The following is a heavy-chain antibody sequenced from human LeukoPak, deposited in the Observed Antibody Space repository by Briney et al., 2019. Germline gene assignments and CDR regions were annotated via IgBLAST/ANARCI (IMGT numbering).Heavy chain of an antibody. CDR2: INHSGST. V-gene: IGHV4-34*01. Sequence: PSETLSLTCAVYGGSFSGYYWSWIRQPPGKGLEWIGEINHSGSTNYNPSLKSRVPISVDTSKNQFSLKLSSVTAADTAVYYCARATTVKAGVDYWGQGTLVTVSS. J-gene: IGHJ4*02. CDR3: ARATTVKAGVDY. D-gene: IGHD4-11*01. CDR1: GGSFSGYY.